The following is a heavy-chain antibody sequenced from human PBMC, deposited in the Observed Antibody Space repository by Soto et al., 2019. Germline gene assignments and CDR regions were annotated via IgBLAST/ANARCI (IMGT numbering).Heavy chain of an antibody. CDR2: VSFDGSNK. CDR3: AREQTGITTAGGGRIDR. D-gene: IGHD6-13*01. CDR1: GFTFSTHA. J-gene: IGHJ5*02. Sequence: QVQLVESGGGVVQPGRSLRLSCAASGFTFSTHAMHWVRQAPGKGLECVAIVSFDGSNKYYADSVKGPFTISRDNSKNTLYLQMSGLTPEDTAFYCCAREQTGITTAGGGRIDRWGQGTLVTVSS. V-gene: IGHV3-30*04.